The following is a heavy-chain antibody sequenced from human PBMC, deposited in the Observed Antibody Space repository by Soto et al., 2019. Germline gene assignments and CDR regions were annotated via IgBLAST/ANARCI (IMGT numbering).Heavy chain of an antibody. J-gene: IGHJ4*02. CDR3: AREGELTGMGDY. CDR2: IIPIFGTA. Sequence: SVNGSWKASGGTFSSDSSSWVRQAPGQGLEWMGGIIPIFGTANYAQKFQGRVTITADKSTSTAYMELSSLRSEDTAVYYCAREGELTGMGDYWGQGTLVTVPS. CDR1: GGTFSSDS. V-gene: IGHV1-69*06. D-gene: IGHD7-27*01.